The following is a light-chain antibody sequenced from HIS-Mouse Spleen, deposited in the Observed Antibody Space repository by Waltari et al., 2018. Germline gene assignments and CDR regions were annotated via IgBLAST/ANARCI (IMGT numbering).Light chain of an antibody. CDR1: ALPKKY. Sequence: SYELTQPPSVSVSPGQTARITCSGDALPKKYAYWYQQKSGQDPVLVIYEDSKRPSGIPGGFSGSSSGTMATLTISGAQVEDEADYYCYSTDSSGNHRVFGGGTKLTVL. CDR2: EDS. CDR3: YSTDSSGNHRV. V-gene: IGLV3-10*01. J-gene: IGLJ2*01.